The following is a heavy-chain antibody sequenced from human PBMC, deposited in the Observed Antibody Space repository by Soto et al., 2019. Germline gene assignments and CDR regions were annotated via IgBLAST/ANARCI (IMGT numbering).Heavy chain of an antibody. D-gene: IGHD3-3*01. Sequence: EVQLVESGGGLVQPGGSLRLSCAASGFIFSSYWMHWVRQAPGKGLVWVSRINSDGSSTSYADSVKGRFTISRDNAKNTLYLQMNSLRAEDTAVYYCARGNPANYDFWSGYYSGRDYYYGMDVRGQGTTVTVSS. CDR1: GFIFSSYW. CDR2: INSDGSST. CDR3: ARGNPANYDFWSGYYSGRDYYYGMDV. J-gene: IGHJ6*02. V-gene: IGHV3-74*01.